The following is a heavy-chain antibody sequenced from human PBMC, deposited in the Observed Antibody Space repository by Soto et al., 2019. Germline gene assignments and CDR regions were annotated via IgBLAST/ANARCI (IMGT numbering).Heavy chain of an antibody. CDR1: GYTFTGSY. V-gene: IGHV1-2*02. CDR2: INPNSGGT. D-gene: IGHD3-16*02. CDR3: ARATRHYVWGSYRYTYYYYGMDV. J-gene: IGHJ6*02. Sequence: ASVKVSCKASGYTFTGSYMHWVRQAPGQGHEGMGWINPNSGGTNYAQKFQGRVTMTRDTSISTAYMELSRLRSDDTDVYYCARATRHYVWGSYRYTYYYYGMDVWGQGTTVTVS.